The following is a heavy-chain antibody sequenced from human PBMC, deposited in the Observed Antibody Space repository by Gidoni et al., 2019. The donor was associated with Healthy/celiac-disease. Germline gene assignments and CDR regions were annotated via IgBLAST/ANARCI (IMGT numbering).Heavy chain of an antibody. Sequence: QVTWKESGPVLVKPTETRTLTCTVSGCSLSNARMGVSWIRQPPGKALEWLAHIFSNDEKSYSTSLKSRLTISKDTSKSQVVLTMTNMDPVDTATYYCARIVIAAAGTGWFDPWGQGTLVTVSS. CDR3: ARIVIAAAGTGWFDP. V-gene: IGHV2-26*01. CDR2: IFSNDEK. CDR1: GCSLSNARMG. J-gene: IGHJ5*02. D-gene: IGHD6-13*01.